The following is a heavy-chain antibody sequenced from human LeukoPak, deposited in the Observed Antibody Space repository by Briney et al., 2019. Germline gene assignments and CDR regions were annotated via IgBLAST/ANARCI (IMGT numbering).Heavy chain of an antibody. Sequence: SETLSLTCTVSGGSISSGGYYWSWIRQPPGKGLEWIGEINHSGSTNYNPSLKSRVTISVDTSKNQFSLKLSSVTAADTAVYYCAPRGIFGVDLYGMDVWGQGTTVTVSS. V-gene: IGHV4-39*07. CDR2: INHSGST. J-gene: IGHJ6*02. CDR1: GGSISSGGYY. CDR3: APRGIFGVDLYGMDV. D-gene: IGHD3-3*01.